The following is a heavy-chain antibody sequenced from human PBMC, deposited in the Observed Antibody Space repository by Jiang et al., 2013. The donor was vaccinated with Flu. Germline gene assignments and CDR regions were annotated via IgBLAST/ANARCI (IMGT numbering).Heavy chain of an antibody. D-gene: IGHD1-26*01. CDR3: AREWEPTLSLTFYYYYYGMDV. J-gene: IGHJ6*02. CDR2: ISSSSSTI. Sequence: QLLESGGGLVQPGGSLRLSCAASGFTFSSYSMNWVRQAPGKGLEWVSYISSSSSTIYYADSVKGRFTISRDNAKNSLYLQMNSLRDEDTAVYYCAREWEPTLSLTFYYYYYGMDVWGQGTTVTVSS. V-gene: IGHV3-48*02. CDR1: GFTFSSYS.